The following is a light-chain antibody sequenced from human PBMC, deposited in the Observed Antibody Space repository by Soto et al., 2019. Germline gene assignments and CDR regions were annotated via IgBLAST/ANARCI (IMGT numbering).Light chain of an antibody. CDR1: LNVNSY. V-gene: IGKV3-20*01. CDR3: QQYGNPRIT. J-gene: IGKJ5*01. Sequence: VLTQSRATLSLSPGERATLSCRASLNVNSYLAWYQQKPGQAPRLLIYGASSRATGIPDRFSGSGSGTDFTLAISRLEPEDFALYFCQQYGNPRITFGQRTRLAI. CDR2: GAS.